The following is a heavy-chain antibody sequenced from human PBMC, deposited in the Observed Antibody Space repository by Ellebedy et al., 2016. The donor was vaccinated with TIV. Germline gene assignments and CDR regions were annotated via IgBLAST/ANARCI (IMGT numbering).Heavy chain of an antibody. CDR1: GYTFTGYF. J-gene: IGHJ4*02. V-gene: IGHV1-2*02. D-gene: IGHD3-10*01. CDR2: INPNSGGT. Sequence: AASVKVSCKASGYTFTGYFIHWVQHAPGQGIEWMGWINPNSGGTNYAQKFQGRVTMTRETSISTVYMELSRLRSDDTAVYYCARDHSRWFGEFFFDYWGQGTLVTVSS. CDR3: ARDHSRWFGEFFFDY.